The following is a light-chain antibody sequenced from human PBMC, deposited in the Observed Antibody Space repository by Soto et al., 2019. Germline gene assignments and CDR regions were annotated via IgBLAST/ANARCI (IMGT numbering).Light chain of an antibody. CDR3: SAHAGRENSVV. Sequence: QSALTQPPSASGSPGQSVSISCTGTSSDIGAYNFVSWYQQHPGKAPRLMIYGVSKRHSGVPDRFSGSKSGNTASLTVSGLQAEDEGYYYCSAHAGRENSVVLVGGTQLTAL. CDR2: GVS. J-gene: IGLJ2*01. CDR1: SSDIGAYNF. V-gene: IGLV2-8*01.